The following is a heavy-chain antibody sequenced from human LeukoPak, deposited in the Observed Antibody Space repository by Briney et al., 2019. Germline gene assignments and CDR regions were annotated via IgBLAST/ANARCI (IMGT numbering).Heavy chain of an antibody. CDR2: IYPGDSDT. V-gene: IGHV5-51*01. Sequence: GEPLKISCKGSGYTFSNYWVGWVRQVPGKGLEWMTIIYPGDSDTKHSPSLEGRVTISADKSISTVYLELSSLQASDTGTFYCGPRKSAAGVGRGGFDYWGQGTPVSVSS. J-gene: IGHJ4*02. D-gene: IGHD6-25*01. CDR3: GPRKSAAGVGRGGFDY. CDR1: GYTFSNYW.